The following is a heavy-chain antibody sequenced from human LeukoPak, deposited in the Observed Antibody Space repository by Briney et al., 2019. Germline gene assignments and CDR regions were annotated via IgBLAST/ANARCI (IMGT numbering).Heavy chain of an antibody. CDR3: AKDARAYGSGPLDY. D-gene: IGHD3-10*01. CDR1: GFTFSKYV. J-gene: IGHJ4*02. Sequence: GGSLRLSCAASGFTFSKYVMRWVRHAPGKGLEWVSAISTVGGSTYYAASVKGRFTISRDNSKNTLYLQMNSLRAEDTAVYYCAKDARAYGSGPLDYWGQGTLVTVSS. V-gene: IGHV3-23*01. CDR2: ISTVGGST.